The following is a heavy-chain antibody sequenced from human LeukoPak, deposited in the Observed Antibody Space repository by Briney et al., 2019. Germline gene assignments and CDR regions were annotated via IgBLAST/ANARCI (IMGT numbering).Heavy chain of an antibody. J-gene: IGHJ4*02. D-gene: IGHD3-10*01. V-gene: IGHV1-18*01. CDR3: AREVGDYYGSGEDY. CDR2: ISAYNGNT. Sequence: ASVKVSCKASGYTFTSYGISWVRQAPGQGLEWMGWISAYNGNTNYAQKLQGRVTMATDTSTSTAYMELRSLRSDDTAVYYCAREVGDYYGSGEDYWGQGTLVTVSS. CDR1: GYTFTSYG.